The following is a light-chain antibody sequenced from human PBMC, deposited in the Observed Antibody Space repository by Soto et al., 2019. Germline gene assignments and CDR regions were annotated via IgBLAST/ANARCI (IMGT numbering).Light chain of an antibody. J-gene: IGKJ1*01. CDR1: QSVSNNY. Sequence: EIVLTQYPVTLSLYPGERATLSCRASQSVSNNYLAWYQQKPGQAPRLLIYGASNRATGIPDRFSGSGSGTDFTLTISRLETEDFAVYYCQQYGSSGTFGQGTKVDIK. CDR2: GAS. V-gene: IGKV3-20*01. CDR3: QQYGSSGT.